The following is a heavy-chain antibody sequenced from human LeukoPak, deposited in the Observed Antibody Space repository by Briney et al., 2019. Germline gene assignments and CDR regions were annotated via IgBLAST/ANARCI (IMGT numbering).Heavy chain of an antibody. Sequence: PSETLSLTCTVSGGSISSYYWSWIRQPPGKGLEWIGYIYYSGSTNYNPSLKSRVTISVDTSKNQFSLKLSSVTAADTAVYYCARWGLYSYTYGMDVWGQGTTVTVSS. D-gene: IGHD5-18*01. CDR3: ARWGLYSYTYGMDV. CDR1: GGSISSYY. J-gene: IGHJ6*02. V-gene: IGHV4-59*01. CDR2: IYYSGST.